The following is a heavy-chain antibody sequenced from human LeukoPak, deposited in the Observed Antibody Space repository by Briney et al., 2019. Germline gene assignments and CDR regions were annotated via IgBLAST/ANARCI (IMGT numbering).Heavy chain of an antibody. CDR3: ARALRARITGTTASVYGMDV. Sequence: SETLSLTCTVSGGSISSYYWSWIRQPPGKGLEWIGYIYYSGSTNYNPSLKSRVTISVDTSKNQFSLKLSAVTAADTAVYYCARALRARITGTTASVYGMDVWGQGTTVTVSS. CDR2: IYYSGST. CDR1: GGSISSYY. J-gene: IGHJ6*02. V-gene: IGHV4-59*01. D-gene: IGHD1-20*01.